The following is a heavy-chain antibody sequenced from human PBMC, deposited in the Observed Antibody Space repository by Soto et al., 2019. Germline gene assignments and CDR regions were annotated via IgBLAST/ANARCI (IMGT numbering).Heavy chain of an antibody. D-gene: IGHD6-13*01. CDR2: IFYSGST. CDR3: ARQVGQQLREYYYGLDV. J-gene: IGHJ6*02. V-gene: IGHV4-39*01. Sequence: SETLSLTCTVSGDSISSSNYYWGWNRQPPGKGLEWIGNIFYSGSTYYHPSLKSRVTISVDTSKNQFSLKLSPVTAADAAIYYCARQVGQQLREYYYGLDVWGQGAAVTVSS. CDR1: GDSISSSNYY.